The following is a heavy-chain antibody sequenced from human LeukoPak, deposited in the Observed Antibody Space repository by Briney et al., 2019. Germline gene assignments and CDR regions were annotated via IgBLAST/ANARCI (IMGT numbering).Heavy chain of an antibody. CDR1: GGSFSGYY. CDR2: INHSGST. Sequence: SETLSLTCAVYGGSFSGYYWSWIRQPPGKGLEWIGEINHSGSTNYNPSLKSRVTISVDTSKNQFSLKLSSVTAADTAVYYCAREFFDCSSTSCYIHPRGWFDPWGQGTLVTVSS. CDR3: AREFFDCSSTSCYIHPRGWFDP. J-gene: IGHJ5*02. V-gene: IGHV4-34*01. D-gene: IGHD2-2*02.